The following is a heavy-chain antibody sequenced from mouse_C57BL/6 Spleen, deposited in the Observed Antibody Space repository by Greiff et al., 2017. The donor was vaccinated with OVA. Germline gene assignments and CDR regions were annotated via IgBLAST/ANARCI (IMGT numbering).Heavy chain of an antibody. CDR1: GYTFTDYN. Sequence: EVQLQQSGPELVKPGASVKMSCKASGYTFTDYNMHWVKQSHGQSLEWIGYINPNNGGTSYNQKFKGKATLTVNKSSSTAYMELRSLTSEDSAVYYCARRSYYYGSSPYYFDYWGQGTTLTVSS. D-gene: IGHD1-1*01. J-gene: IGHJ2*01. CDR3: ARRSYYYGSSPYYFDY. V-gene: IGHV1-22*01. CDR2: INPNNGGT.